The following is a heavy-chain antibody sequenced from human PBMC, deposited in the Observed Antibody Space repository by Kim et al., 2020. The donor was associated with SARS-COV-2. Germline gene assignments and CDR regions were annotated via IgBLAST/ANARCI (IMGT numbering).Heavy chain of an antibody. V-gene: IGHV4-34*01. CDR2: VNHSGST. Sequence: SETLSLTCAVYGGSFSGYYWIWIRQPPGKGLEWIGEVNHSGSTNYNPSLKSRVTISVDTSKNQFSLKLSSVTAADTAVYYCARGGNYDSSNYYSYFHHWGRGTLVTVSS. CDR1: GGSFSGYY. D-gene: IGHD3-22*01. CDR3: ARGGNYDSSNYYSYFHH. J-gene: IGHJ1*01.